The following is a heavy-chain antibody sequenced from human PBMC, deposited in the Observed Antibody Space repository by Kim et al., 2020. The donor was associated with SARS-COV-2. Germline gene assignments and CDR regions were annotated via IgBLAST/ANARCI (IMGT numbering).Heavy chain of an antibody. CDR3: SRLGYCSSTSCLNWFYP. J-gene: IGHJ5*02. V-gene: IGHV4-34*01. CDR1: GGSFSGYY. CDR2: INHGGST. D-gene: IGHD2-2*01. Sequence: SETLSLTCAVYGGSFSGYYWSWIRQPPGKGLEWIGEINHGGSTNYNPSLKSRVTISLDTSTNQFSLQLSSVTAADTAVYYCSRLGYCSSTSCLNWFYPW.